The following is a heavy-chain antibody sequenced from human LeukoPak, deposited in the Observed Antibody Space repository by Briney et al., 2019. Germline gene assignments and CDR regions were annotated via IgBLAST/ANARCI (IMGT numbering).Heavy chain of an antibody. CDR1: GFTFSSYG. CDR3: ARGGNGYYFDY. J-gene: IGHJ4*02. CDR2: INSDGSST. D-gene: IGHD4-23*01. Sequence: GGSLRLSCAASGFTFSSYGMHWVRQAPGKGLVWVSRINSDGSSTSYADSVKGRFTISRDNAKNTLYLQMNSLRAEDTAVYYCARGGNGYYFDYWGQGTLVTVSS. V-gene: IGHV3-74*01.